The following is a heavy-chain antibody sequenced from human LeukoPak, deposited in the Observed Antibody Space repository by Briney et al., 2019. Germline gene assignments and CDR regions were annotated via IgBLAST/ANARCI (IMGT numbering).Heavy chain of an antibody. CDR1: GGSFSGYY. J-gene: IGHJ3*02. V-gene: IGHV4-34*01. D-gene: IGHD5-18*01. Sequence: PSETLSLTCAVYGGSFSGYYWSWIRQPPGKGLEWIGEINHSGSTNYNPSLKSRVTISVDTSKNQFSLRLSSVTAADTAVYYCAGRIQLWLRGAFDIWGQGTMVTASS. CDR2: INHSGST. CDR3: AGRIQLWLRGAFDI.